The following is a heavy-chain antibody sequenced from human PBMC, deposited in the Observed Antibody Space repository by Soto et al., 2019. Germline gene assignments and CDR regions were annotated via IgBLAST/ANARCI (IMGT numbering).Heavy chain of an antibody. J-gene: IGHJ4*02. D-gene: IGHD3-22*01. CDR2: LYYGRSA. V-gene: IGHV4-59*01. Sequence: QVQLQESGPGLVKPSETLSLTCAVSGDSISSYYCMWIRQPPGKGLESIGYLYYGRSANYNPSLKRRLTXSXNTSTNQCSLTLSSMTAADTAVYYCALRSMAVVPEYWGQGTLVTVSS. CDR1: GDSISSYY. CDR3: ALRSMAVVPEY.